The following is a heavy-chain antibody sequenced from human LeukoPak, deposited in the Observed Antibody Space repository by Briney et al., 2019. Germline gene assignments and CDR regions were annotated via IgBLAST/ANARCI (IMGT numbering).Heavy chain of an antibody. V-gene: IGHV4-59*01. CDR1: GGSISSYY. D-gene: IGHD2-2*01. CDR3: ARDSTSKYNWFDP. J-gene: IGHJ5*02. Sequence: SETLSLTCTVSGGSISSYYWSWIRRPPGKGLEWIGYIYYSGSTNYNPSLKSRVTISVDTSKNQFSLKLSSVTAADTAVYYCARDSTSKYNWFDPWGQGTLVTVSS. CDR2: IYYSGST.